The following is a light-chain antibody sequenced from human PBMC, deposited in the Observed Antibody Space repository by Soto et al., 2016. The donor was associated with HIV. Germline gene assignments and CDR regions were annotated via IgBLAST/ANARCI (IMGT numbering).Light chain of an antibody. J-gene: IGLJ3*02. CDR2: DDN. V-gene: IGLV3-21*02. Sequence: SYELTQPPSVSVTPGETARITCGGNNIGDKSVHWYQQKPGQAPVLVVYDDNDRPSGIPERFSGSNFGNTATLTIGRVEAGDEADYHCQVWDSRNDHRVFGGGTKLTVL. CDR3: QVWDSRNDHRV. CDR1: NIGDKS.